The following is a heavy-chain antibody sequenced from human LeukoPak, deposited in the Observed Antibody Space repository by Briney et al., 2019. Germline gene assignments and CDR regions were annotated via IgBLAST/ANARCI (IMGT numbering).Heavy chain of an antibody. CDR3: AKEGPSRHYHFWSGYSQISGYYFDY. D-gene: IGHD3-3*01. J-gene: IGHJ4*02. V-gene: IGHV3-20*04. CDR1: GFTFDDYA. CDR2: INWNGGSR. Sequence: GGSLRLSCAASGFTFDDYAMTWVRQAPGQGLEWVSGINWNGGSRGYADSVKGRFTISRDNAKNSLYLQMNSLRTEDTAFYYCAKEGPSRHYHFWSGYSQISGYYFDYWGQGTLVTVSS.